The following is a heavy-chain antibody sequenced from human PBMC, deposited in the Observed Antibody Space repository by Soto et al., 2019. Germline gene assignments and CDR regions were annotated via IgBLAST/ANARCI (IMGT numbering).Heavy chain of an antibody. CDR3: AVSRLTGVYDS. J-gene: IGHJ4*02. D-gene: IGHD2-8*01. CDR1: GGSVSSGSYY. V-gene: IGHV4-61*01. CDR2: IYYSGST. Sequence: SETLSLTCTVSGGSVSSGSYYWSWIRQPPGKGRECVGYIYYSGSTNYNPSLKKRVTISVDTSKNQFSLKLSSVTAADTAVYYCAVSRLTGVYDSWGLGTLVTVSS.